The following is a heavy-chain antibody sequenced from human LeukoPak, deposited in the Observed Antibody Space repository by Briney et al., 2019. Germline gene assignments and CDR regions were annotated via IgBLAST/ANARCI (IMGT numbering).Heavy chain of an antibody. Sequence: TGGSLRLSCAASGFTFSSYSMNWVRQAPGKGLEWVSSISSSSYIYYADSVKGRFTISRDNAKNSLYLQMNSLRAEDTAEYYCARPHDYGDHAFDIWGQGTMVTVSS. CDR1: GFTFSSYS. V-gene: IGHV3-21*01. J-gene: IGHJ3*02. D-gene: IGHD4-17*01. CDR2: ISSSSYI. CDR3: ARPHDYGDHAFDI.